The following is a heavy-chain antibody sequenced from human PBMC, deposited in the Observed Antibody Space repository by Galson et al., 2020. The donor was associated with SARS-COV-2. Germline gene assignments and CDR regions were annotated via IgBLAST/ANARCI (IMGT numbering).Heavy chain of an antibody. Sequence: ASVKVSCKASGGTFSSYAISWVRQAPGQGLEWMGGLIPIFGTANYAQKFQGRVTITTDESTSTAYMELSSLRSEDTAVYYCARESPPGLGMDAFDIWGQGTMVTVSS. J-gene: IGHJ3*02. D-gene: IGHD7-27*01. CDR1: GGTFSSYA. CDR3: ARESPPGLGMDAFDI. CDR2: LIPIFGTA. V-gene: IGHV1-69*05.